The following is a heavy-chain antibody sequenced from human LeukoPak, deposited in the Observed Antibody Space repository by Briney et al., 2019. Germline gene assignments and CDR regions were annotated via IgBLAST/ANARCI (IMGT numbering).Heavy chain of an antibody. Sequence: SVKVSCKASGFTFTTSAVQWVRQARGQRLEWIGWIVVGSANTNYAQKFQERVTITGDMSTRTAYMELSSLRSEDTAVYYCAAAPNYYGSGSYSFDNWGQGTLVTVSS. J-gene: IGHJ4*02. CDR2: IVVGSANT. D-gene: IGHD3-10*01. V-gene: IGHV1-58*01. CDR1: GFTFTTSA. CDR3: AAAPNYYGSGSYSFDN.